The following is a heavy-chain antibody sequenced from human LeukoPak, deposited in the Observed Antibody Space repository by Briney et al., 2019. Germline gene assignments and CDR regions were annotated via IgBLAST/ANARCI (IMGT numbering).Heavy chain of an antibody. D-gene: IGHD3-10*01. Sequence: GGSLRLSCAPSGFSFSSYWMSWVRQAPGKGLEWVASVKEDVSARNYVDSVKGRFTISRDNAKNSLYLQMNSLRVEDTAVYYCAKAIWVAATSSWFCLDYWGQGTLVTVSS. J-gene: IGHJ4*02. CDR3: AKAIWVAATSSWFCLDY. CDR1: GFSFSSYW. CDR2: VKEDVSAR. V-gene: IGHV3-7*01.